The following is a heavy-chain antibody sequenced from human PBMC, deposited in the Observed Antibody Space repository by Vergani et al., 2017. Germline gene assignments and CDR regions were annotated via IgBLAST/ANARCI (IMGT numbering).Heavy chain of an antibody. CDR2: ISYDGTQK. J-gene: IGHJ1*01. D-gene: IGHD1-1*01. CDR3: ATKSCGTPGCQIGYFRE. V-gene: IGHV3-30*03. Sequence: QVHLVESVGGVVQPGRSLRLSCVVSGFTSSYYGMHCVRQAPGKGLEWVAVISYDGTQKYYADSVKGRFTISRDNSKSTLYLQMNSLRTEDTAVYYCATKSCGTPGCQIGYFREWGQGTLVTVSS. CDR1: GFTSSYYG.